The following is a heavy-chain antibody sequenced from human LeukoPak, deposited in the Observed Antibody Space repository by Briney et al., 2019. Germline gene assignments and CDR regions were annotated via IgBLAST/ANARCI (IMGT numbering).Heavy chain of an antibody. V-gene: IGHV7-4-1*02. J-gene: IGHJ6*03. CDR2: INTNTGNP. CDR1: GYTFTSYA. CDR3: ASLGSGINYYYHMDV. Sequence: GASVKVSCKASGYTFTSYAMNWVRQAPGQGLEWMGWINTNTGNPTYAQGFTGRFVFSLDTSVSTAYLQISSLKAEDTAVYYCASLGSGINYYYHMDVWGKGTTVTGSS. D-gene: IGHD3-10*01.